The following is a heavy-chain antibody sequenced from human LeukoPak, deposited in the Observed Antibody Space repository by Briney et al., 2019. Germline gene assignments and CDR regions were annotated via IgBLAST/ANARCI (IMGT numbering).Heavy chain of an antibody. CDR2: IGSSGGTT. V-gene: IGHV3-23*01. CDR3: AALSYDFWRGINWFDP. J-gene: IGHJ5*02. CDR1: GFTLSSCA. Sequence: GGSLRLSCGASGFTLSSCAMSWARQAPGQGLEWVSAIGSSGGTTYYADSVKGRFTISRDDSKNTLNLQMNSLRVEDTAVYYCAALSYDFWRGINWFDPWGQGTLVTVSP. D-gene: IGHD3-3*01.